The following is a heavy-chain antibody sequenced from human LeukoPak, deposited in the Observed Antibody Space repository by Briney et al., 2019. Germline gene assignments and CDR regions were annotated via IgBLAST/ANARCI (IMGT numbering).Heavy chain of an antibody. CDR1: GGSISSYY. Sequence: SETLSLTCTVSGGSISSYYWNWIRQPPGKRLEWIGYIYYSGSTNYNPSLKSRVTISVDTSKNQFSLKLSSVTAADTAVYYCARLGAYYDILTGYSPLSWFDPWGQGTLVTVSS. CDR3: ARLGAYYDILTGYSPLSWFDP. D-gene: IGHD3-9*01. CDR2: IYYSGST. J-gene: IGHJ5*02. V-gene: IGHV4-59*08.